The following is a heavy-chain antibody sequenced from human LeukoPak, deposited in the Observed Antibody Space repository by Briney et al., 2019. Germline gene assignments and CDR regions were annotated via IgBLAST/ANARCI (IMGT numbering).Heavy chain of an antibody. Sequence: ASVKVSCKTSGYSENFYGITWVRQVAGQGLEWMGWISAQHGQTEYAPNSQDRVTMTTDTYTNTAYMELRSLRSDDTAVYYCARASWYSGYDWYFDYWGQGTLVTVSS. CDR3: ARASWYSGYDWYFDY. D-gene: IGHD5-12*01. CDR1: GYSENFYG. V-gene: IGHV1-18*01. CDR2: ISAQHGQT. J-gene: IGHJ4*02.